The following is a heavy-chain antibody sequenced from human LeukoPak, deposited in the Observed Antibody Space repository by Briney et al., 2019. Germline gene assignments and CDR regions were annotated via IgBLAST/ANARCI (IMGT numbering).Heavy chain of an antibody. V-gene: IGHV3-13*01. J-gene: IGHJ3*02. D-gene: IGHD6-19*01. CDR1: GFTFGDYD. Sequence: GGSLRLSCAASGFTFGDYDMHWVRQATGKGLEWVSAIRSIGDRFYSGSVKGRFTISRENAKDTLYLEMNSLRVGDTAVYYCARLYSSGRYANAFDIWGQGTVVTVSS. CDR2: IRSIGDR. CDR3: ARLYSSGRYANAFDI.